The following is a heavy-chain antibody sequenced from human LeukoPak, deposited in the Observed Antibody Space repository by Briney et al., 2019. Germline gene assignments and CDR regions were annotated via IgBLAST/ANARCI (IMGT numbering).Heavy chain of an antibody. D-gene: IGHD2-15*01. J-gene: IGHJ4*02. CDR1: GGSISSSSYY. CDR3: ARVGEGYCSGGSCYSIFDY. Sequence: SETLSLTCTVSGGSISSSSYYWGWIRQPPGKGLEWIGSIYYSGSTYYNPSLKSRVTISVDTSKNQFPLKLSSVTAADTAVYYCARVGEGYCSGGSCYSIFDYWGQGTLVTVSS. V-gene: IGHV4-39*06. CDR2: IYYSGST.